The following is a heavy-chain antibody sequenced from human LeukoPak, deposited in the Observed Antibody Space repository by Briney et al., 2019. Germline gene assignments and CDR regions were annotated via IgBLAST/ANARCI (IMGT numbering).Heavy chain of an antibody. Sequence: ASVKVSCKASGYTFTGYYMHWVRLAPGQGLEWMGWINPNSGGTNYAQRFQGRVTMTRDTSISTAYMELSRLRSDDTAVYYCAREGPQDSSGWYDYWGQGTLVTVSS. CDR3: AREGPQDSSGWYDY. CDR2: INPNSGGT. V-gene: IGHV1-2*02. CDR1: GYTFTGYY. D-gene: IGHD6-19*01. J-gene: IGHJ4*02.